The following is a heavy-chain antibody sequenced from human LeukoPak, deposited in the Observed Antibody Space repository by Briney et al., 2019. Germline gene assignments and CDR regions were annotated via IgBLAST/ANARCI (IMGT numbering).Heavy chain of an antibody. CDR3: ARDLGAYYDFWSGYTTDY. CDR2: ISSSSSYI. D-gene: IGHD3-3*01. CDR1: GFTFSSYS. J-gene: IGHJ4*02. V-gene: IGHV3-21*01. Sequence: GGSLRLSCAASGFTFSSYSMNCVRQAPGKGLEWVSSISSSSSYIYYADSVKGRFTISRDNAKNSLYLQMNSLRAEDTAVYYCARDLGAYYDFWSGYTTDYWGQGTLVTVSS.